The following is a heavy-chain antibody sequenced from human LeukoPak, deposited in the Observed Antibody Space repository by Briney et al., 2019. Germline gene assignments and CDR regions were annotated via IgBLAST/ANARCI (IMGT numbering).Heavy chain of an antibody. J-gene: IGHJ4*02. CDR2: ISGSGGST. CDR1: GFTFSSYA. V-gene: IGHV3-23*01. Sequence: PGGSLRLSCAASGFTFSSYAMSWVRQAPGKGLEWVSAISGSGGSTYYADSVKGRFAISRDNSKNTLYLQMNSLRAEDTAVYYCAKNSSSWYTWGAIDYWGQGTLVTVSS. D-gene: IGHD6-13*01. CDR3: AKNSSSWYTWGAIDY.